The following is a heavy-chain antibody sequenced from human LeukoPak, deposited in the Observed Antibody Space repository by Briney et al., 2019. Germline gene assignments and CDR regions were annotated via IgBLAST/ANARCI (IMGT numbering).Heavy chain of an antibody. J-gene: IGHJ4*02. V-gene: IGHV4-39*01. Sequence: ASETLSLTCTASGASISSKRNYWGRIRQPPGKGLEWIGSIYYTGSTYCNPSLKRRATISVDTSKNQFFLKLSSVTAGGTAVYYCANHTEEDSRYYFDYWGQGTLVTVSS. D-gene: IGHD6-6*01. CDR2: IYYTGST. CDR1: GASISSKRNY. CDR3: ANHTEEDSRYYFDY.